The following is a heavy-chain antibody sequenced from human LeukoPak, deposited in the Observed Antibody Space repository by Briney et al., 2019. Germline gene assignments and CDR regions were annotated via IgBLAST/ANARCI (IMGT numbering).Heavy chain of an antibody. V-gene: IGHV3-9*01. CDR3: AKGVDSSGWYSPYFDP. D-gene: IGHD6-19*01. Sequence: GGYLRFYCAASGFTFDDYAMHWVRQAPGKGLEGVSGISWDSGSIGYADSVKGRLTISRDKAKDSLYLQLNSLSAEDTALYYSAKGVDSSGWYSPYFDPWGQGTLVTVSS. CDR2: ISWDSGSI. CDR1: GFTFDDYA. J-gene: IGHJ5*02.